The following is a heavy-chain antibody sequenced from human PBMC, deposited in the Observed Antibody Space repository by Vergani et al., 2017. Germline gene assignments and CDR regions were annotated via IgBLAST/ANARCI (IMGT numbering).Heavy chain of an antibody. V-gene: IGHV4-39*01. J-gene: IGHJ4*02. CDR2: IFRSGST. D-gene: IGHD5-18*01. CDR1: GASIRSSNYY. CDR3: ATLNTGMVPYYFDF. Sequence: QLQLQESGPGLVKPSATLSLTCSVSGASIRSSNYYWAWIRQPPGKGLEWIGSIFRSGSTYYSPSLKSRVTISIDTSKNQFFLKFTSVTAADTAVYFCATLNTGMVPYYFDFWGQGILVTVSS.